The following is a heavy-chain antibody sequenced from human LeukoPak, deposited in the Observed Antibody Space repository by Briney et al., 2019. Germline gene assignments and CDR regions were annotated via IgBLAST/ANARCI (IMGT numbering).Heavy chain of an antibody. V-gene: IGHV4-61*02. J-gene: IGHJ3*02. Sequence: SGTLSLTCTVSGGSISSGSYYWSWIRQPAGKGLEWIGRIYTSGSTNYNPSLKSRVTISVDTSKNQFSLKLSSVTAADTAVYYCANYYHSKLLSAFDIWGQGTMVTVSS. CDR3: ANYYHSKLLSAFDI. CDR2: IYTSGST. D-gene: IGHD3-22*01. CDR1: GGSISSGSYY.